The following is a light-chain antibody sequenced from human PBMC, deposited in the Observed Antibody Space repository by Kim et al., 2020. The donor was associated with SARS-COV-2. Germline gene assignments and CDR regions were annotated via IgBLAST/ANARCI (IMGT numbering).Light chain of an antibody. CDR2: GAS. CDR1: QGISNY. Sequence: DIQMTQSPSSLSASVGDRVTITCRASQGISNYLAWYQQNPGKVPKILIYGASTLPSGIPSRFSGSVSGTDFTLTITNLQPEDVAIYYCQQYNRTPLTFGGGTKLEI. J-gene: IGKJ4*01. CDR3: QQYNRTPLT. V-gene: IGKV1-27*01.